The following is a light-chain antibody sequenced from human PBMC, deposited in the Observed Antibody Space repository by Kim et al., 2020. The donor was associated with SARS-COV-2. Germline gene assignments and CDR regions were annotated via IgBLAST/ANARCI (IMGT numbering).Light chain of an antibody. CDR1: SSDVGGYNY. Sequence: GSPGQSVTISCTGTSSDVGGYNYVSWYQQHPGKAPNLMIYEVSKRPSGVPDRFSGSKSGNTASLTVSGLQAEDEADYYCSSYAGKVFGTGTKVTVL. CDR3: SSYAGKV. CDR2: EVS. V-gene: IGLV2-8*01. J-gene: IGLJ1*01.